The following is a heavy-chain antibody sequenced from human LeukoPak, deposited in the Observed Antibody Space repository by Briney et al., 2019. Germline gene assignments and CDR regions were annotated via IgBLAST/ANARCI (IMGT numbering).Heavy chain of an antibody. CDR2: ISDSGGST. V-gene: IGHV3-64D*09. Sequence: GGSLRLSCAASGFTFSGYEMNWVRQAPGKGLEYVSAISDSGGSTYYADSVKGRFTISRDNSKNTLYLQMSGLRAEDTAVYFCVRGYSFGPYGMDVWGQGTTVAVSS. J-gene: IGHJ6*02. CDR1: GFTFSGYE. D-gene: IGHD2-15*01. CDR3: VRGYSFGPYGMDV.